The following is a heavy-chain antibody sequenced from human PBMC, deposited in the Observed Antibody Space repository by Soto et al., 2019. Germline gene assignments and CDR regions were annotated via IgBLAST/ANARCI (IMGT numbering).Heavy chain of an antibody. CDR3: ARGGSVGYCSGINCYVSFDY. D-gene: IGHD2-2*01. CDR1: GFTFSSYS. Sequence: EVQLVESGGGQVKPGGSLRLSCAASGFTFSSYSVNWVRQAPGKGLEWVSSISSTGGYIYYADSMKGRFTISRDNAKNSLYLQMNSLRAEDTAVYYCARGGSVGYCSGINCYVSFDYWGQGTLVTVSS. J-gene: IGHJ4*02. V-gene: IGHV3-21*02. CDR2: ISSTGGYI.